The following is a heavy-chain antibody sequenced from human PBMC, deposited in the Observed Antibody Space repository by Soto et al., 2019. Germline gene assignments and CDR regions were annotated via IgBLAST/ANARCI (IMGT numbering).Heavy chain of an antibody. Sequence: QITLKESGPTLVKPTQTLTLTCTFSGFSLSTSGVGVGWIRQPPGKALDWVAIIYWDDDKRYSPSLKSRLTITKDTSKNQVVLTMTNMDSVYTATHYCAQKREIRHSGSYRDGYWGQGTLVTVSS. CDR3: AQKREIRHSGSYRDGY. CDR2: IYWDDDK. D-gene: IGHD3-10*01. V-gene: IGHV2-5*02. CDR1: GFSLSTSGVG. J-gene: IGHJ4*01.